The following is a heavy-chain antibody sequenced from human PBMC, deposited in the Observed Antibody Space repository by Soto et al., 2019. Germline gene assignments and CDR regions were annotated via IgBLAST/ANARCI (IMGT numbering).Heavy chain of an antibody. CDR2: INQEGSKV. CDR1: GFSFSSYW. Sequence: EVQLVESGGGLVQPGGSLRLSCVASGFSFSSYWMSWVRQAPGKGLEWVANINQEGSKVYYVDSVKGRFTISRDNAKNSLYLQMNSLIPEDTAVYYCAREWGSGSCFDYWGQGALVTVSS. J-gene: IGHJ4*02. V-gene: IGHV3-7*04. CDR3: AREWGSGSCFDY. D-gene: IGHD3-10*01.